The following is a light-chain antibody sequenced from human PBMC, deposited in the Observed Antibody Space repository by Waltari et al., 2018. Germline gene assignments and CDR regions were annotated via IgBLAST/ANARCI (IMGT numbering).Light chain of an antibody. CDR3: RQYDNWRPA. V-gene: IGKV3-15*01. J-gene: IGKJ3*01. Sequence: EKVTTQSPSTLSVSLGLRVIHPCTDSQTIRSDLAWYQQKPGQSPRLLIYGTSTRATAIPARFSGSGSGTEFTLNISSLQSEDFAFYYCRQYDNWRPAFSPGTKVDVK. CDR1: QTIRSD. CDR2: GTS.